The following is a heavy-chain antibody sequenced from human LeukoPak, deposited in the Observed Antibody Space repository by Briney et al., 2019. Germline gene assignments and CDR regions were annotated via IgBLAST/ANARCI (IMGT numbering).Heavy chain of an antibody. V-gene: IGHV4-39*01. CDR1: GGSISSSSYY. D-gene: IGHD6-13*01. Sequence: PSETLSLTCTVSGGSISSSSYYWGWIRQPPGKGLEWIGSIYYSGSTYYNPSLKSRVTISVDTSKNQFSLKLSSVTAAETAVYYCARHSSGDSSSYLGDWGQGTLVSVSS. CDR2: IYYSGST. CDR3: ARHSSGDSSSYLGD. J-gene: IGHJ4*02.